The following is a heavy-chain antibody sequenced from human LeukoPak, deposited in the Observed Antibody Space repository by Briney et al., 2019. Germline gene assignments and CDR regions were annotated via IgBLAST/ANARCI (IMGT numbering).Heavy chain of an antibody. V-gene: IGHV1-2*02. Sequence: ASVKVSCKASGYTFTGYYMHWVRQAPGQGLEWMGWINPNSGGTNYAQKFQGRVTMTRDTSISTAYMELSRLRSDDTAVYYCARASGLYTHYNYDYWGQGTLVTVSS. J-gene: IGHJ4*02. CDR2: INPNSGGT. CDR1: GYTFTGYY. CDR3: ARASGLYTHYNYDY. D-gene: IGHD3-3*01.